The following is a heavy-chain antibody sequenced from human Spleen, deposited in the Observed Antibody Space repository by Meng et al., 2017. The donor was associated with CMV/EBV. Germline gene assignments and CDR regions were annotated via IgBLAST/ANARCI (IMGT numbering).Heavy chain of an antibody. D-gene: IGHD1-7*01. Sequence: SETLSLTCAVYGGSFSGYYWSWIRQPPGKGLEWIGYIYYVGSTYYNPSLKSRVTISRDTSKNHFSLKLSSVTAADTAVYYCARERIGTGTSTDYWGQGTLVTVSS. V-gene: IGHV4-34*09. CDR3: ARERIGTGTSTDY. J-gene: IGHJ4*02. CDR2: IYYVGST. CDR1: GGSFSGYY.